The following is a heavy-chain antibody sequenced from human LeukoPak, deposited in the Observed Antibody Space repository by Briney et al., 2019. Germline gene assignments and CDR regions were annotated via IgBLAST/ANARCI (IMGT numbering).Heavy chain of an antibody. J-gene: IGHJ4*02. D-gene: IGHD3-9*01. Sequence: PSETLSLTCTVSGDSISSGDHYWTWIRQSPGKGLEWIGYIYYSGSTNYNPSLKGRVTISIDTSKSLFSLKLTSVTAADTALYYCARAMSIDILIGLDYWGQGILVTVSS. CDR1: GDSISSGDHY. CDR3: ARAMSIDILIGLDY. V-gene: IGHV4-30-4*01. CDR2: IYYSGST.